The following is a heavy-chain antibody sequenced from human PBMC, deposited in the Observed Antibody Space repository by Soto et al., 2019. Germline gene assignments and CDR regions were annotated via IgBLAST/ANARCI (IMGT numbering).Heavy chain of an antibody. Sequence: QVQLVQSGAEVKKPGSSVKVSCKASGGSFSTYSISWVRQAPGQGLEWMGGIIPIFGTSNYAQKFQGRVTITADKSTNTAYMELSSLRSEDTAVYYCAITSGDYVVGAFDIWGQGTMVTVSS. J-gene: IGHJ3*02. CDR3: AITSGDYVVGAFDI. V-gene: IGHV1-69*06. CDR2: IIPIFGTS. D-gene: IGHD4-17*01. CDR1: GGSFSTYS.